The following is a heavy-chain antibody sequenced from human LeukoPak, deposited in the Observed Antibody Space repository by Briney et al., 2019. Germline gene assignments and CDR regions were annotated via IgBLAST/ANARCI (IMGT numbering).Heavy chain of an antibody. Sequence: PGGSLRLSCAASGFTFSNYEMNWVRQAPGKGLEWVSYISSSGSTIYYADSVKGRFTISRDNSKNTLYLQMNSLRGEDTAVYYCAKVRDLDTVLGRFDNWGQGTLVTVSS. CDR1: GFTFSNYE. D-gene: IGHD5-18*01. CDR3: AKVRDLDTVLGRFDN. J-gene: IGHJ5*02. V-gene: IGHV3-48*03. CDR2: ISSSGSTI.